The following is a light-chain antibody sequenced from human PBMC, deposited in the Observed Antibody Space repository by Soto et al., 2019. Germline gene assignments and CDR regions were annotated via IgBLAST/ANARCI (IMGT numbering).Light chain of an antibody. CDR1: ESVSGN. V-gene: IGKV3-20*01. CDR3: QQNSSSRT. J-gene: IGKJ1*01. Sequence: EIVMTQSPATLSVSPGERATLSCWASESVSGNLAWYLQKPGRAPRLVIYGASSRATGIPDSFSGGASAADSPTTISRLQHKDAAEYYCQQNSSSRTFGQGTKVDIK. CDR2: GAS.